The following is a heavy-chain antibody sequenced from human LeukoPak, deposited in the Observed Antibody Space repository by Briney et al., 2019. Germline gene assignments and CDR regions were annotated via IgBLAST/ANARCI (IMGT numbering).Heavy chain of an antibody. CDR2: IWCDGSNK. Sequence: GRSLRLSCAASGFTLRSHGMHWVRQAPGKGLEWVAVIWCDGSNKAYADSVKGRFTISRDNSKNTLYLQMISLRAEDTAVYFCARDDSDSESYWRDWGQGTLVTVSS. J-gene: IGHJ4*02. D-gene: IGHD1-26*01. V-gene: IGHV3-33*01. CDR3: ARDDSDSESYWRD. CDR1: GFTLRSHG.